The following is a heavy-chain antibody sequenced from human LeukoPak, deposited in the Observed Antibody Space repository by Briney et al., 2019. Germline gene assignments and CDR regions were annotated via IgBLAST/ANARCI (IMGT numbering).Heavy chain of an antibody. Sequence: SETLSFTCAVSGGSISGGRSYWGWIRQPPGKGLEWVGTVFYSGTTYYNPSLKSRVTISVDTSKNQFSLELSSVTAADTAVYYCARVSRSTWGQGTLVTVSS. CDR3: ARVSRST. V-gene: IGHV4-39*01. J-gene: IGHJ5*02. CDR1: GGSISGGRSY. CDR2: VFYSGTT. D-gene: IGHD3-10*01.